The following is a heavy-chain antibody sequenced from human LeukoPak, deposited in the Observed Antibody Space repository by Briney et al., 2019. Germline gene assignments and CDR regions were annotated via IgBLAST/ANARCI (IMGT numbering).Heavy chain of an antibody. CDR2: ISSSSSTI. CDR1: GFTFSTYN. CDR3: ANTYYDFWSGHDY. D-gene: IGHD3-3*01. V-gene: IGHV3-48*01. J-gene: IGHJ4*02. Sequence: GGSLRLSCAASGFTFSTYNMNWVRQAPGKGLEWVSYISSSSSTIYYADSVKGRFTISRDNSKNTLYLQMNSLRAEDTAVYYCANTYYDFWSGHDYWGQGTLVTVSS.